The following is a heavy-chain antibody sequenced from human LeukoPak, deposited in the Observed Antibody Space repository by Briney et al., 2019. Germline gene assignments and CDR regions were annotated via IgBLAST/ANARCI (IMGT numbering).Heavy chain of an antibody. J-gene: IGHJ3*02. D-gene: IGHD3-10*01. CDR1: GGSISSYY. CDR2: IYYSGST. V-gene: IGHV4-59*06. Sequence: KPSETLSLTCTVSGGSISSYYWSWIRQHPGKGLEWIGYIYYSGSTYYNPSLKSRVTISVDTSKNQFSLKLSSVTAADTAVYYCARVHLSGSGAFDIWGQGTMVTVSS. CDR3: ARVHLSGSGAFDI.